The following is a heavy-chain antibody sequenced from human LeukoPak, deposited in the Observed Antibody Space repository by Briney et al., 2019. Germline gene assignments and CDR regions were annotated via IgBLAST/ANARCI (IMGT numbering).Heavy chain of an antibody. V-gene: IGHV1-18*01. CDR1: GYTFSNFG. CDR2: ISGNNDNP. J-gene: IGHJ4*02. Sequence: ASVRVSCKTSGYTFSNFGINWVRQAPGQGLEWMGWISGNNDNPDYGQKFQGRFTVTTDSSTSAAYMELRNLRFDDTAVYYCARDGTSTDDYWGQGTLVTVSS. D-gene: IGHD2-2*01. CDR3: ARDGTSTDDY.